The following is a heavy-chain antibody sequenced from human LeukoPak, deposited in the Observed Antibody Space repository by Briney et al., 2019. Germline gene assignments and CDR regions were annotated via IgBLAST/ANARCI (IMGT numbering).Heavy chain of an antibody. CDR1: GGSISSGSYY. V-gene: IGHV4-61*02. CDR2: IYTSGST. Sequence: KTSETLSLTCTVSGGSISSGSYYWSWIRQPAGKGLEWIGRIYTSGSTNYNPSLKSRVTISVDTSKNQFSLKLSSVTAADTAVYYCARDQGYCSGGSCYSGWFDPWGQGTLVTVSS. J-gene: IGHJ5*02. D-gene: IGHD2-15*01. CDR3: ARDQGYCSGGSCYSGWFDP.